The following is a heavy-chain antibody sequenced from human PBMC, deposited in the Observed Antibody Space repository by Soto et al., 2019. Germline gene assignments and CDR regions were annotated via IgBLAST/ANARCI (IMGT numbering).Heavy chain of an antibody. Sequence: PSETLSLTCTVSGGSISSGGYYWSWIRQHPGKGLEWIGYIYYSGSTYYNPSLKSRVTISVDTSKNQFSLKLSSVTAADTAVYYCARDHYDILTGYYYFDYWGQGTLVTVSS. CDR1: GGSISSGGYY. V-gene: IGHV4-31*03. CDR2: IYYSGST. CDR3: ARDHYDILTGYYYFDY. D-gene: IGHD3-9*01. J-gene: IGHJ4*02.